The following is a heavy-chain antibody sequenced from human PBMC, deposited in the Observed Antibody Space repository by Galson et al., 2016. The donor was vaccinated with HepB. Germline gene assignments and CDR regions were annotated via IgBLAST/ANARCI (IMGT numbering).Heavy chain of an antibody. D-gene: IGHD6-19*01. CDR3: ATDGLRGDYDYSSMDA. Sequence: SVKVSCKASGYTLTTFTIHWVRQVPGQRLEWMGWINADKGYIKYSQRFQGRVTITRDTSARTVYMDLRSLRSEDTAVYFCATDGLRGDYDYSSMDAWGQGTPGTVSS. CDR1: GYTLTTFT. V-gene: IGHV1-3*01. CDR2: INADKGYI. J-gene: IGHJ6*02.